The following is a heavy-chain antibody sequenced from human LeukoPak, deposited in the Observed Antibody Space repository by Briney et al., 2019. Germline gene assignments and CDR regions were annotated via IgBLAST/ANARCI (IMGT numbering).Heavy chain of an antibody. CDR3: ASSNDSSGPPYYFDY. Sequence: SQTLSLTCSVSGGSISSGSYYWSWIRQHPGKGLEWIGYIYYSGSTYYNPSLKSRVTISVDTSKNQFSLKLSSVTAADTAVYYCASSNDSSGPPYYFDYWGQGTLVTVSS. CDR2: IYYSGST. CDR1: GGSISSGSYY. J-gene: IGHJ4*02. D-gene: IGHD3-22*01. V-gene: IGHV4-31*03.